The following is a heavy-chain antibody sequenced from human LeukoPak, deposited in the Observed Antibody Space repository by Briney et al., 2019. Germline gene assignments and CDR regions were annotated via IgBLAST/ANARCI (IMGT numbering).Heavy chain of an antibody. D-gene: IGHD3-10*01. CDR3: ATDHPSGSRGTFDY. J-gene: IGHJ4*02. Sequence: ASVKVSCKASEYTLTELSMHWVRQAPGKGLEWMGGVDPEDGETIYAQKFQGRITMTEDTSTDTAYIELSSLRSEDTAVYYCATDHPSGSRGTFDYWGQGTLVTVSS. CDR1: EYTLTELS. CDR2: VDPEDGET. V-gene: IGHV1-24*01.